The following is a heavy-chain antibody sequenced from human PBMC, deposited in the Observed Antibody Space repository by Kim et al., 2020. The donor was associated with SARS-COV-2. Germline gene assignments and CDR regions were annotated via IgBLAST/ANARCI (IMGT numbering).Heavy chain of an antibody. V-gene: IGHV4-34*01. CDR3: ARVVGTVTLGY. CDR2: T. D-gene: IGHD4-17*01. Sequence: TNYNPSLKSRVTISVDTSKNQFSLKLSSVTAADTAVYYCARVVGTVTLGYWGQGTLVTVSS. J-gene: IGHJ4*02.